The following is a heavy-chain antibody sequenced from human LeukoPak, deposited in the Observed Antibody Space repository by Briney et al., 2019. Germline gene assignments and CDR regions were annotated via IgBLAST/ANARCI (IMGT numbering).Heavy chain of an antibody. Sequence: GSLRLSCAASRFTFSSYGMHWVRQAPGKGLEWVAYIQYDGSNEQYADSVKGRFSISRDSSKNILYLQMNSLRAEDRAVYYCARGHTAVTRHFDFWGQGTLVTVSS. CDR3: ARGHTAVTRHFDF. V-gene: IGHV3-30*02. D-gene: IGHD4-17*01. J-gene: IGHJ4*02. CDR2: IQYDGSNE. CDR1: RFTFSSYG.